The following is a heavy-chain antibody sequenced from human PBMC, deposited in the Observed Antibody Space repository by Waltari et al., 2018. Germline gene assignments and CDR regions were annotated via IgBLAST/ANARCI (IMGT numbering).Heavy chain of an antibody. D-gene: IGHD6-13*01. CDR2: IRSKPNNYAT. J-gene: IGHJ4*02. CDR3: TGGAVTGTDF. CDR1: GFTFSGST. Sequence: EVQVVESGGGLVQPGGSLKLSCATSGFTFSGSTIHWVRQTSGKGGEWIGSIRSKPNNYATRYTASVEGRFTISRDDSENTAYLQMSSLMTEDTAVYYCTGGAVTGTDFWGQGTLVTVSS. V-gene: IGHV3-73*01.